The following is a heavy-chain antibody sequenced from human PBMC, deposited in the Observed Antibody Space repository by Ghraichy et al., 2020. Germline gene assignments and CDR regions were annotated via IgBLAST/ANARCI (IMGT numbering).Heavy chain of an antibody. CDR3: ARKNDYGDYPYTFDI. CDR1: GGSISSGGHY. D-gene: IGHD4-17*01. CDR2: IYYSGST. J-gene: IGHJ3*02. V-gene: IGHV4-31*03. Sequence: LRLSCTVSGGSISSGGHYWSWIRQHPGKGLEWIGYIYYSGSTHYNPSLKSRVSISADTSKNQFSLKLSSVTAADTAVYYCARKNDYGDYPYTFDIWGQGTMVTVSS.